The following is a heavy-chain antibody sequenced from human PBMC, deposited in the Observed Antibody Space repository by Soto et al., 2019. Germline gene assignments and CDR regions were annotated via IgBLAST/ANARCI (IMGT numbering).Heavy chain of an antibody. CDR1: GFPVSSNY. D-gene: IGHD2-15*01. CDR3: ASALYAYCSGGSCYGSYYYYMDV. CDR2: IYSGGST. V-gene: IGHV3-53*04. J-gene: IGHJ6*03. Sequence: GGSLRLSCAASGFPVSSNYMSWVRQAPGKGLEWVSVIYSGGSTYYADSVKGRFTISRHNSKNTLYLQMNSLRAEDTAVYYCASALYAYCSGGSCYGSYYYYMDVWGKGTTVTVSS.